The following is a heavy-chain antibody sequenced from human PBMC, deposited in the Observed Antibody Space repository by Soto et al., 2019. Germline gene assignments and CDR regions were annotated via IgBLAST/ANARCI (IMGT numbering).Heavy chain of an antibody. J-gene: IGHJ4*02. V-gene: IGHV3-30*18. CDR3: AKDLGSTVRGGSEFDY. D-gene: IGHD2-15*01. Sequence: QVQLVESGGGVVPSGRSLRLSCVASGFTFSGYGMHWVRQAPGKGLEWLAVMSYDGSNKYYGDYVKGRFTISRDNSKNTLYLQMNILRAEDTAVYYCAKDLGSTVRGGSEFDYWGQGTMVIVSS. CDR2: MSYDGSNK. CDR1: GFTFSGYG.